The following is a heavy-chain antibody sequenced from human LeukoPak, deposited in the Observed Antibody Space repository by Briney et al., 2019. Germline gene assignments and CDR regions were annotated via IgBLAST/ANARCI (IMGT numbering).Heavy chain of an antibody. J-gene: IGHJ4*02. CDR1: GFTFSSYS. D-gene: IGHD2-2*01. V-gene: IGHV3-21*01. Sequence: GGSLRLSCAASGFTFSSYSMNWVRQAPGKGLEWVSSISSSSSYIYYADSVKGRFTISRDNSKNTLYLQMNSLRAEDTAVYYCARSYCSSTSCYPDYWGQGTLVTVSS. CDR2: ISSSSSYI. CDR3: ARSYCSSTSCYPDY.